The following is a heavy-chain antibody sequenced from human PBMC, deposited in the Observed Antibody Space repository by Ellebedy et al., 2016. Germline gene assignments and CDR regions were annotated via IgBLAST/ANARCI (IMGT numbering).Heavy chain of an antibody. Sequence: SETLSLTCTVSGGSISPYFWSWIRQPPGKGLESVGYISYNGSTNYNPALKSRVTISISPHKHQTSLKLTSVTAADTAVYYCERLSGRSAIGYYFDYWGQGTLVTVSS. CDR3: ERLSGRSAIGYYFDY. V-gene: IGHV4-59*08. D-gene: IGHD2-21*01. J-gene: IGHJ4*02. CDR1: GGSISPYF. CDR2: ISYNGST.